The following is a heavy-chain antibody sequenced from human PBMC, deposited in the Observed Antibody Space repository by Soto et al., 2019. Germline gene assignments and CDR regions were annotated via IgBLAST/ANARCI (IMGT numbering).Heavy chain of an antibody. CDR1: GVPFISFH. Sequence: VVSMRLCSAASGVPFISFHINCVRQATGRGLEWVAYITSSSDTIYYSDSVKGRFSISRDNSKNTLYLQMNSLRAEDTAIYCCARDRDRFDSFDIWGQGIMVTVSS. J-gene: IGHJ3*02. V-gene: IGHV3-48*01. CDR2: ITSSSDTI. CDR3: ARDRDRFDSFDI.